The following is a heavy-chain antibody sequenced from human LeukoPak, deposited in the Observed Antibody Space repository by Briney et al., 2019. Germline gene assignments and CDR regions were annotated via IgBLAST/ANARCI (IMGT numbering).Heavy chain of an antibody. CDR2: IRHDESKT. J-gene: IGHJ6*03. CDR1: GLIFSSYG. Sequence: GGSLRLSCAASGLIFSSYGMHWVRQAPGEGLEWVAYIRHDESKTFYADSVKGRFTISRDNSKNTLYLQMHSLRTEDTALYYCAKPVIPSAYQGTYYMDVWGKGTTVTVSS. D-gene: IGHD3-16*01. CDR3: AKPVIPSAYQGTYYMDV. V-gene: IGHV3-30*02.